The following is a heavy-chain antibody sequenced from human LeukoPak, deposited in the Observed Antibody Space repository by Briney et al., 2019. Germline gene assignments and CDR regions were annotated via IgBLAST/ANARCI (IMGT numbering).Heavy chain of an antibody. CDR1: GGSISSGSYY. V-gene: IGHV4-61*02. CDR2: IYTSGST. J-gene: IGHJ4*02. CDR3: ARDPNYYDSSGYSD. Sequence: PSETLSLTCTVSGGSISSGSYYWSWIRQPAGKGLERIGRIYTSGSTNYNPSLKSRVTMSVDTSKNQFSLKLSSVTAADTAVYYCARDPNYYDSSGYSDWGQGTLVTVSS. D-gene: IGHD3-22*01.